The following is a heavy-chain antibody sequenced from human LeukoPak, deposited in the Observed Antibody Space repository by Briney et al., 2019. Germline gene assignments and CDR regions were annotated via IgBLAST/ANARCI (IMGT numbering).Heavy chain of an antibody. Sequence: GGSLRLSCAASGFTFSSYAMSWVRQAPGKGLEWVSAISGSGGSTYYADSVKGRFTISRDNSKNTLYLQMNSLRAEDTAVYYCARDHRSGQWLSKTSYYYYGMDVWGQGTTVTVSS. J-gene: IGHJ6*02. D-gene: IGHD6-19*01. CDR1: GFTFSSYA. V-gene: IGHV3-23*01. CDR2: ISGSGGST. CDR3: ARDHRSGQWLSKTSYYYYGMDV.